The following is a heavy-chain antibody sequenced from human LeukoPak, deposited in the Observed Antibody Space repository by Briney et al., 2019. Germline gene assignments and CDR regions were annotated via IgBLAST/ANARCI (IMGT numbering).Heavy chain of an antibody. V-gene: IGHV3-74*01. J-gene: IGHJ6*01. CDR2: LNTDGSST. CDR1: GFTFSGYW. Sequence: GGSLRLSCAASGFTFSGYWMHWVRQVPGEGLVWVSRLNTDGSSTSYADSVKGRFTISRDNAMNTLYLQMNSLRAEDTAVYYCARDDAFRGVAMDVWGQGTTATVSS. D-gene: IGHD3-16*01. CDR3: ARDDAFRGVAMDV.